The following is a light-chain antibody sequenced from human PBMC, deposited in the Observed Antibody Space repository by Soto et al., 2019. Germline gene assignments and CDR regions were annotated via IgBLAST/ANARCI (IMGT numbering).Light chain of an antibody. CDR1: QSISSY. Sequence: DIQMTQSPSSLSASVGDRVTITCRASQSISSYLNWYQQKPGKAPKLLIYAASSLQSGVPSRFSSSGSGTDFTLTISSLQPEDFATYYCQQSYTSFGFGPGTKVDIK. CDR2: AAS. V-gene: IGKV1-39*01. J-gene: IGKJ3*01. CDR3: QQSYTSFG.